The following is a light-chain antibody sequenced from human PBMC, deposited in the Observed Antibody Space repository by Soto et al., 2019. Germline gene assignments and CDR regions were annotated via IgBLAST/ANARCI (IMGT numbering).Light chain of an antibody. J-gene: IGLJ2*01. CDR2: EVS. Sequence: QSALTQPASVSGSPGQSITISCTGTSSDVGGYNYVSWYQQHPGKAHKLMIYEVSNRPSGVSNRFCGSTSGNTASLTISGLQAEDEADYYCSSYTSSSTLVFGGGTQLTVL. CDR3: SSYTSSSTLV. CDR1: SSDVGGYNY. V-gene: IGLV2-14*01.